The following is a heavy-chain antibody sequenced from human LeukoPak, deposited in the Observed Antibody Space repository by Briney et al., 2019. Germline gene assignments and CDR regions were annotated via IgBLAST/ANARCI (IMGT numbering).Heavy chain of an antibody. V-gene: IGHV4-61*02. CDR2: IYTSGST. J-gene: IGHJ6*04. CDR3: ARAEYSSGATSRMDV. CDR1: GGSISSGSYY. Sequence: PSQTLSLTCTVSGGSISSGSYYWSWIRQPAGKGLEWIGRIYTSGSTNYNPSLKSRVTISVDTSKNQFSLKLSSVTAADTAVYYCARAEYSSGATSRMDVWGKGTTVTISS. D-gene: IGHD6-19*01.